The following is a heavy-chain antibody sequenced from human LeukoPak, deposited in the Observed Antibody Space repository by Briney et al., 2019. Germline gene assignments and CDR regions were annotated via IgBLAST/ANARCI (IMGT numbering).Heavy chain of an antibody. CDR3: ATPYDGGSWWDAFDI. CDR2: IIPIFGTA. J-gene: IGHJ3*02. Sequence: GASVKVSCKASGGTFSSYAISWVRQAPGQGLEWMGGIIPIFGTANYAQKFQGRVTITTDESTSTAYMELSSLRSEDTAVYYCATPYDGGSWWDAFDIWGQGTMVTVSS. V-gene: IGHV1-69*05. CDR1: GGTFSSYA. D-gene: IGHD6-13*01.